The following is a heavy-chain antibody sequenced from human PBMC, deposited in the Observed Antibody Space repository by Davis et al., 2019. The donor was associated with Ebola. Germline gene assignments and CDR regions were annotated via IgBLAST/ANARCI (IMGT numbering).Heavy chain of an antibody. V-gene: IGHV4-30-2*03. CDR1: GAFVSSGGYS. CDR2: YYYTGST. CDR3: ARQIGVIEY. J-gene: IGHJ4*02. D-gene: IGHD3-16*01. Sequence: SETLSLTCIVSGAFVSSGGYSWIWIRQPPGKGLEWIGHYYYTGSTYYSPSLKSRVTISVDTSNNQFSLSLTSVTAADTAVYYCARQIGVIEYWGPGILVTVSS.